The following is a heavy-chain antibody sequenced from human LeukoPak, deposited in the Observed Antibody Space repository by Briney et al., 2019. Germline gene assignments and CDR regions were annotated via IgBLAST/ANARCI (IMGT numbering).Heavy chain of an antibody. CDR1: GCTFSTFA. D-gene: IGHD1-26*01. CDR3: AKNKGAGSYYGYSFDY. CDR2: ISGSGGGT. Sequence: GGSLRLSCAASGCTFSTFAMSWVRQAPGKGLEWVSMISGSGGGTYYADSVKGRFTISRDNSKNTLYLQMNSLRAEDTAIYFCAKNKGAGSYYGYSFDYWGQGTLVTVSS. V-gene: IGHV3-23*01. J-gene: IGHJ4*02.